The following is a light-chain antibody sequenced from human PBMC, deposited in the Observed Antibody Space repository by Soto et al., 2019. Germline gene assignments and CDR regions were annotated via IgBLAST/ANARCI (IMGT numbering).Light chain of an antibody. V-gene: IGKV3-20*01. CDR2: DAS. Sequence: EIVLTQSPGTLSLSPGERASPSCRASQSLSSSHLIWYQQKPGQAPRLLIYDASSRATGIPDRFSGGGSGTDFTLTISRLEPEDFAVYYCQHLSAFGQGTKVEIK. J-gene: IGKJ1*01. CDR3: QHLSA. CDR1: QSLSSSH.